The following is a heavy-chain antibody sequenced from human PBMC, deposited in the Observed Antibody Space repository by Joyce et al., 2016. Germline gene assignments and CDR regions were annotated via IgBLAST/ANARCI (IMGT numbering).Heavy chain of an antibody. CDR2: IDPRDSYT. D-gene: IGHD3-10*02. CDR3: ARHVTDWFDP. V-gene: IGHV5-10-1*03. J-gene: IGHJ5*02. Sequence: EVQLVQSGAEVKKPGESLRISCKGSGYSFTSRWISWVGQMPGKGLEWRGRIDPRDSYTDYSPSFEGHVTSSVDKTISAAYLQGSSLRASDTAIYYCARHVTDWFDPWGQGTLVTVSS. CDR1: GYSFTSRW.